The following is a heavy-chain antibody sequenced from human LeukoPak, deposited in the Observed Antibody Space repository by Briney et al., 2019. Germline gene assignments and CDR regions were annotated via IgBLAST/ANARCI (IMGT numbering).Heavy chain of an antibody. CDR2: ISSDGSYK. CDR3: AKASTIYYDILTGFGDSFDV. Sequence: GGSLRLSCASSGFTFSHYHMHWVRQAPGKGLEWVAVISSDGSYKDFPDSVKGRFTVSRDNSKNSLFLQVDSLRPEDTALYFCAKASTIYYDILTGFGDSFDVWGQGTRVTVSS. CDR1: GFTFSHYH. V-gene: IGHV3-30*18. J-gene: IGHJ3*01. D-gene: IGHD3-9*01.